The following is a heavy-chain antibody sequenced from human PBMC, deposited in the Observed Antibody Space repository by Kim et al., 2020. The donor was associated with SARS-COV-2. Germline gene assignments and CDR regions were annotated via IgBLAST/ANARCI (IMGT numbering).Heavy chain of an antibody. V-gene: IGHV1-69*01. D-gene: IGHD1-26*01. J-gene: IGHJ3*02. CDR3: ARDSGSLLGDAFDI. Sequence: AQKFQGRVPITADASTSTAYMGLSSLRSEDTAVYYCARDSGSLLGDAFDIWGQGTKVTVSS.